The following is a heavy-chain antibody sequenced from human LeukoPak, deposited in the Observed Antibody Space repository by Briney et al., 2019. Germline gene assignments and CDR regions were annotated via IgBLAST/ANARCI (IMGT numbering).Heavy chain of an antibody. CDR3: ARQTGSGLFILP. CDR1: GGSIGSSSYY. Sequence: SETLSLTCTVSGGSIGSSSYYWGWIRQPPGKGLEWIGSIYYSGSTYYNASLKSQVSISIDTSKNQFSLRLTSVTAADTAVYYCARQTGSGLFILPGGQGTLVTVSS. CDR2: IYYSGST. D-gene: IGHD3/OR15-3a*01. V-gene: IGHV4-39*01. J-gene: IGHJ4*02.